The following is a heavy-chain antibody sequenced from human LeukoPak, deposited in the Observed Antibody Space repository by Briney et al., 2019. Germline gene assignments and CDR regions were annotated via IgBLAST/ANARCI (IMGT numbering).Heavy chain of an antibody. Sequence: ASVKVSCKASGYTFTSYYMHWVRQAPGQGLEWMGIINPSGGSTSYAQKFQGRVTMTRDTSTSTVYMELSSLRSEDTAVYYCARDSSTVVVKTNWFDPWGQGTLVTVSS. CDR2: INPSGGST. V-gene: IGHV1-46*01. J-gene: IGHJ5*02. CDR3: ARDSSTVVVKTNWFDP. CDR1: GYTFTSYY. D-gene: IGHD3-22*01.